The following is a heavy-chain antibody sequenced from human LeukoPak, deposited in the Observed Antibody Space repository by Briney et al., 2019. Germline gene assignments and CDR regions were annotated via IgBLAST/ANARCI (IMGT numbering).Heavy chain of an antibody. CDR3: AKGVSSSWRWYFDY. Sequence: GRSLGLPQAAWGHMFRRHYVRWVRQPPGKGLEWGSDLSDPGGSTYYADSVKGRFTSSRDNSKNTLYLQMNSLQVEDTAVYYCAKGVSSSWRWYFDYWGQGTLVTVSS. CDR2: LSDPGGST. V-gene: IGHV3-23*01. J-gene: IGHJ4*02. D-gene: IGHD6-13*01. CDR1: GHMFRRHY.